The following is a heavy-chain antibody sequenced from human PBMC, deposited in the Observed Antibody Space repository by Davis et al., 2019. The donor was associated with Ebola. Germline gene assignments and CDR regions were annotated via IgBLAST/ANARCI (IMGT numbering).Heavy chain of an antibody. CDR2: MNPNSGNT. CDR3: ARGGYGDYVVYYYGMDV. J-gene: IGHJ6*02. D-gene: IGHD4-17*01. V-gene: IGHV1-8*01. CDR1: GYTFTSYD. Sequence: AASVKVSCKASGYTFTSYDINWVRQATGQGLEWMGWMNPNSGNTGYAQKFQGRVTMTTDTSTSTAYMELRSLRSDDTAVYYCARGGYGDYVVYYYGMDVWGQGTTVTVSS.